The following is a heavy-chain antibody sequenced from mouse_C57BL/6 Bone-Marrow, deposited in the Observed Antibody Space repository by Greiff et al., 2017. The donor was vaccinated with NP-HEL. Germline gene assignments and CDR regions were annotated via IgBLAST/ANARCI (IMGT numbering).Heavy chain of an antibody. CDR3: AGGTPYDAMDY. CDR1: GYTFTDYY. CDR2: IYHGSGNT. Sequence: QVQLQQSGAELVRPGASVKLSCTASGYTFTDYYINWVQQRPGQGLEWIAKIYHGSGNTYYNDKVKGKATLTAEKSSSTAYMQLSSLTSEDSAVYFCAGGTPYDAMDYWGQGTTVTVSS. J-gene: IGHJ4*01. V-gene: IGHV1-76*01.